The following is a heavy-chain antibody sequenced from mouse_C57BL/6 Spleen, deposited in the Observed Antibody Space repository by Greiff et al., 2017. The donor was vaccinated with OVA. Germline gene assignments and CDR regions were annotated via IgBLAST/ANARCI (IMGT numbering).Heavy chain of an antibody. CDR2: IDPEDGET. Sequence: EVQLVESGAELVKPGASVKLSCTASGFNIKDYYMHWVKQRTEQGLEWIGRIDPEDGETKYAPKFQGKATITADTSSNTAYLQLSSLTSEDTAVYYCAVEFITTAGYFDVWGTGTTVTVSS. V-gene: IGHV14-2*01. D-gene: IGHD1-1*01. J-gene: IGHJ1*03. CDR1: GFNIKDYY. CDR3: AVEFITTAGYFDV.